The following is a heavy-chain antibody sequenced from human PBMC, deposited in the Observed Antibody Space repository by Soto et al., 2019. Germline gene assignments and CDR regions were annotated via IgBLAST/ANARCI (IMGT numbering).Heavy chain of an antibody. V-gene: IGHV4-30-4*01. CDR3: ARDLWVEPELYYYGMDV. Sequence: TLSLSSTVSGDSISRADYYWSWIRQTPGKGLEWIGHIFYSGTTYYSPSLKSRLTISVDTSKNHFSLRLTSVTAADTAVYYCARDLWVEPELYYYGMDVWGQGPTVTLS. D-gene: IGHD1-1*01. J-gene: IGHJ6*02. CDR1: GDSISRADYY. CDR2: IFYSGTT.